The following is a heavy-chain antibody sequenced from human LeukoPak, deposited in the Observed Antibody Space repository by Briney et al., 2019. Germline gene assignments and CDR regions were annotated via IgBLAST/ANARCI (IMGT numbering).Heavy chain of an antibody. CDR1: GFTIRSCA. V-gene: IGHV3-23*01. Sequence: GGSLRLSCAASGFTIRSCAMTWVRQSPGKGLEWVSGIGGSGGNTYYTDSVRGRLSISRDNSKNTLYLQVNSLRAEDTAVYYCAKGRTEGGTLALDYWGQGTLVTVSS. CDR3: AKGRTEGGTLALDY. D-gene: IGHD6-19*01. CDR2: IGGSGGNT. J-gene: IGHJ4*02.